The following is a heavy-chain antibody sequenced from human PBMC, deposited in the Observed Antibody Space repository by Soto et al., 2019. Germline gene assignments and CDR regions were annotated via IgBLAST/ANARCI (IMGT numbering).Heavy chain of an antibody. CDR1: GFTFSSYA. J-gene: IGHJ4*02. D-gene: IGHD1-1*01. Sequence: PGGSLRLSCAASGFTFSSYAMSWVRQAPGKGLEWVSAISESGHYTPYADSVKGRFTISRDNPKNTLYLQMNSLRAEDTAVYYCQGRLEQTTEVCWGQGTLVTVSS. CDR2: ISESGHYT. V-gene: IGHV3-23*01. CDR3: QGRLEQTTEVC.